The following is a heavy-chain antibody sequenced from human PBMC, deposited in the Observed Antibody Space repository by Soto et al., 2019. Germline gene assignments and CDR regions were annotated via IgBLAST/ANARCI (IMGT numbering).Heavy chain of an antibody. D-gene: IGHD5-12*01. V-gene: IGHV3-15*07. Sequence: GGSLRLSCAASGFTFSNAWMNWVRQAPGKGLEWVGRIKSKTDGGTTDYAAPVKGRFTISRDDSKNTLYLQMNSLKTEDTAVYYCTTDPVWWLRIDYYYGMDVWGQGTTVTVSS. CDR3: TTDPVWWLRIDYYYGMDV. CDR2: IKSKTDGGTT. CDR1: GFTFSNAW. J-gene: IGHJ6*02.